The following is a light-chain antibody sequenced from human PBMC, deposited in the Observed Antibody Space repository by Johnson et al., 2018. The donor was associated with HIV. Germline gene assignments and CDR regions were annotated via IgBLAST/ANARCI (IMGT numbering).Light chain of an antibody. Sequence: VLTQPPSVSAAPGQKVTISCSGSSSNIGNNYVSWYQQFPGTAPKLLIYDNNKRPSGIPDRFSGSKSGTSATLGITGLQTGDEAEYYCGTWDSSLSAEVFGTGTKVTVL. V-gene: IGLV1-51*01. CDR3: GTWDSSLSAEV. J-gene: IGLJ1*01. CDR2: DNN. CDR1: SSNIGNNY.